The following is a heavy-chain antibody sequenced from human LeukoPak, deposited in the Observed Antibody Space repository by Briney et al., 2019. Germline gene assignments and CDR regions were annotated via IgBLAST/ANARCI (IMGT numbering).Heavy chain of an antibody. CDR3: ARGTGYYGAFDI. CDR2: INWNGGST. CDR1: GFTFSTYG. V-gene: IGHV3-20*01. J-gene: IGHJ3*02. D-gene: IGHD3-9*01. Sequence: GGSLRLSCAASGFTFSTYGISWVRQAPGKGLELVSGINWNGGSTGSADSVKGRFTISRDNAKNSLYLQMNSLRAEDTALYHCARGTGYYGAFDIWGQGTMVTVSS.